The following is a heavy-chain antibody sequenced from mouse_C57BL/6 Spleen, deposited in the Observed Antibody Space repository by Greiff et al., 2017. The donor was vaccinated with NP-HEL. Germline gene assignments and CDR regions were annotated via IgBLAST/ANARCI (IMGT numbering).Heavy chain of an antibody. Sequence: VHLVESGAELVKPGASVKISCKASGYAFSSYWLNWVQQRPGKGLEWIGQIYPGDGDTNYNGKFKGKATLTADKSSSTAYMQLSSLTSEDSAVYFCARIYLYAMDYWGQGTSVTVSS. D-gene: IGHD5-5*01. J-gene: IGHJ4*01. CDR1: GYAFSSYW. V-gene: IGHV1-80*01. CDR2: IYPGDGDT. CDR3: ARIYLYAMDY.